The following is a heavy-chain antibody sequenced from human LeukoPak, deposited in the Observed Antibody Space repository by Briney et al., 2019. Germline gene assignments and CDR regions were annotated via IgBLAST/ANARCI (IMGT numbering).Heavy chain of an antibody. Sequence: PSETLSLTCAVYGGSFSGYYWSWIRQPPGKGLEWIGEINHSGSTNNNPSLKSRVTISVDTSKNQFSLKLSSVTAADTAVYYCARETPQYYYGSGSYTPWWYFDLWGRGTLVTVSS. D-gene: IGHD3-10*01. CDR3: ARETPQYYYGSGSYTPWWYFDL. CDR1: GGSFSGYY. J-gene: IGHJ2*01. V-gene: IGHV4-34*01. CDR2: INHSGST.